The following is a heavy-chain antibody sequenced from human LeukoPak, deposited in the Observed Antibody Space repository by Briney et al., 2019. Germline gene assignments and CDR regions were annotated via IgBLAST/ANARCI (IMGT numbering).Heavy chain of an antibody. CDR1: GYTFTSYG. CDR3: ARDGSGYFYYYYYYMDV. J-gene: IGHJ6*03. Sequence: ASVKVSCKASGYTFTSYGISWVRQAPGQGLEWMGWISAYNGNTNYAQKLQGRVTMTTDTSTSTAYMELRSLRSDDTAVYYCARDGSGYFYYYYYYMDVWGKGTTVTVSS. D-gene: IGHD3-22*01. V-gene: IGHV1-18*01. CDR2: ISAYNGNT.